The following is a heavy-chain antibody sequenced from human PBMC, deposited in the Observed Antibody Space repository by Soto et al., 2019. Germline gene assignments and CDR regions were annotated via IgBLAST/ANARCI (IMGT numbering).Heavy chain of an antibody. J-gene: IGHJ4*02. Sequence: QVQLVQSGAEVKKPGASVKVSCKASGYTFTGYYMHWVRQAPGQGLEWMGWINPNSGGTNYAQKFQGRVTMTRDTSISTAYMELSRLRSDDTAVYYCARDPYYYDSSGYYDYWGQGTLVTVSS. CDR2: INPNSGGT. V-gene: IGHV1-2*02. D-gene: IGHD3-22*01. CDR1: GYTFTGYY. CDR3: ARDPYYYDSSGYYDY.